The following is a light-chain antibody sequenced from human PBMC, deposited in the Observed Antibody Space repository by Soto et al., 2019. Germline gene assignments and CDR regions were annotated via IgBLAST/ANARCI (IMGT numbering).Light chain of an antibody. CDR1: SGSIASTY. J-gene: IGLJ2*01. Sequence: NFMLTQPLSVSESPGKTVIISCTRSSGSIASTYVQWHQQRPGSAPTTVIYKDDQRPSEVPDRFSGSIDSSSNSASLTISGLKTEDEADYYCQSYESDTVVFGGGTKVTVL. V-gene: IGLV6-57*04. CDR2: KDD. CDR3: QSYESDTVV.